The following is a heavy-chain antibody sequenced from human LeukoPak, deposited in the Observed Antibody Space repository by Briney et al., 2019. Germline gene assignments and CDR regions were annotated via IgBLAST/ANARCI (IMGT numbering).Heavy chain of an antibody. D-gene: IGHD4-17*01. CDR2: ISGSGGST. CDR3: AKERDYGDYVDY. Sequence: GGSLRLSCAASGFTFSSYAMSWVRQAPGKGLEGVSAISGSGGSTYYADSVKGRYTISREKSKNTLYLQMNSLRAEDTAVYYCAKERDYGDYVDYWGREPWSPSPQ. CDR1: GFTFSSYA. V-gene: IGHV3-23*01. J-gene: IGHJ4*02.